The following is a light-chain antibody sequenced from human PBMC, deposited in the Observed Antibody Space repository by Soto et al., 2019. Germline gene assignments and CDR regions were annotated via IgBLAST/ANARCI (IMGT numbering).Light chain of an antibody. CDR3: QQRSSWPLT. Sequence: EIVLTQSPATLSLSPGERATLSCGASQSVSNTYLAWYQHKPGLAPRLLVYHASSRATGIPDRFSGSGSGTDFTLTITSLEPEDFAVYYCQQRSSWPLTFGGGTRVE. J-gene: IGKJ4*01. V-gene: IGKV3D-20*02. CDR2: HAS. CDR1: QSVSNTY.